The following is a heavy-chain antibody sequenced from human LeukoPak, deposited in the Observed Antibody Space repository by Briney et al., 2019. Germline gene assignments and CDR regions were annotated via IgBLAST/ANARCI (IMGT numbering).Heavy chain of an antibody. J-gene: IGHJ4*02. V-gene: IGHV3-48*01. CDR3: ATTTSSCWVPFDY. Sequence: PGGALRLSCVASGFNFYSFTMNWVRQAPGEGLEWVSYISTGGSTKYYRDSVKGRFTISRDNDKKTLFLQMNHLTADDTAVYYCATTTSSCWVPFDYWGQGTLVAVSS. CDR2: ISTGGSTK. CDR1: GFNFYSFT. D-gene: IGHD6-13*01.